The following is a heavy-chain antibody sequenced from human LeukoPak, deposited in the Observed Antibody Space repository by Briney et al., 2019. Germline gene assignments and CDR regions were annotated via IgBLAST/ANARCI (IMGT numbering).Heavy chain of an antibody. CDR3: TKSDGYGLIRI. CDR2: IYYTGNT. CDR1: GDSITGYC. Sequence: SETLSLTCTVSGDSITGYCWGWIRQPPGKGLEWIGNIYYTGNTHYNASLKSRVTISVDTSKNQFSLKVISMTAADTAVYYCTKSDGYGLIRICGRGTMVTVSS. V-gene: IGHV4-39*07. J-gene: IGHJ3*02. D-gene: IGHD5-18*01.